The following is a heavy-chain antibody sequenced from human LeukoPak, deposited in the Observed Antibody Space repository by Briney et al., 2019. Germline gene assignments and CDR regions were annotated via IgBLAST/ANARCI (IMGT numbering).Heavy chain of an antibody. CDR2: ISSYNGNT. CDR3: ARGGGYNDY. V-gene: IGHV1-18*01. D-gene: IGHD5-24*01. Sequence: ALVKVSCKASGYTFTKYGITWVRQAPGQGLEWMGWISSYNGNTDYAQKLQGRVTMTTDTSTTTAYMELRSLISDDTAVYFCARGGGYNDYWGQGTLVTVSS. CDR1: GYTFTKYG. J-gene: IGHJ4*02.